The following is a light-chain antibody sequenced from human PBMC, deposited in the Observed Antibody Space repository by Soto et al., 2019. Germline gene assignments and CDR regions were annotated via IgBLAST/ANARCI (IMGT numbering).Light chain of an antibody. J-gene: IGKJ2*01. V-gene: IGKV3-15*01. Sequence: EIVMTQSPATLSVSPGERATLSCRASQSVSSNLAWYQQKPSQAPRLLIYDASTRATGIPARFSGSGSGTEFSLTISSLQSEDFAVYYCQQYNFWPPYTFGQGTKLEIK. CDR3: QQYNFWPPYT. CDR1: QSVSSN. CDR2: DAS.